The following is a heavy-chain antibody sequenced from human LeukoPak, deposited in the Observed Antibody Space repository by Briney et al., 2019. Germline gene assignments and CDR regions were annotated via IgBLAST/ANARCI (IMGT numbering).Heavy chain of an antibody. CDR3: ARHEYSGSYYGLSWFDP. J-gene: IGHJ5*02. V-gene: IGHV4-39*01. Sequence: SETLSLTCTVSGGSISSYYWGWIRQPPGKWLEWIASIYYSGSTYYNPSLKSRVTISVDTSKNQLSLKLSSLTAADTAVYYCARHEYSGSYYGLSWFDPWGQGTLVTVSS. CDR1: GGSISSYY. CDR2: IYYSGST. D-gene: IGHD1-26*01.